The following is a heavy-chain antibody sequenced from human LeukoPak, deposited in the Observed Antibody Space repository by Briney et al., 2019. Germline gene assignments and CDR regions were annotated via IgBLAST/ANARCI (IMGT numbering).Heavy chain of an antibody. D-gene: IGHD6-6*01. CDR1: GGSISSSSYY. CDR3: ARDRGSSSYYYYYMDV. CDR2: IYYSGST. Sequence: SETLSLTCTVSGGSISSSSYYWGWIRQPPGKGLEWIGSIYYSGSTYYNPSLKSRVTISVDTSKNQFSLKLSSVTAADTAVYYCARDRGSSSYYYYYMDVWGKGTTVTVSS. J-gene: IGHJ6*03. V-gene: IGHV4-39*07.